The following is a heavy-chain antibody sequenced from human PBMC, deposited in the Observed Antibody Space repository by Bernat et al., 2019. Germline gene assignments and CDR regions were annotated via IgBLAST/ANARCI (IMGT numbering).Heavy chain of an antibody. Sequence: QVQLVESGGGVVQPGRCLRLSCAASGFTFSSYAMHWVRQAPGKGLSWVAVISYDGSNKYYAASVKGRFTITSDNSKNTLNLQMNSLRAEDTAVYYCAREAYYDSSGFDYWGQGTLVTVSS. D-gene: IGHD3-22*01. V-gene: IGHV3-30-3*01. CDR1: GFTFSSYA. J-gene: IGHJ4*02. CDR2: ISYDGSNK. CDR3: AREAYYDSSGFDY.